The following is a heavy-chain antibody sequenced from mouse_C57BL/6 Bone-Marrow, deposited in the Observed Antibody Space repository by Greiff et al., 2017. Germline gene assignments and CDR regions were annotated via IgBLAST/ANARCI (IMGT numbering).Heavy chain of an antibody. CDR2: IDPENGDT. CDR3: TTSLITTVDY. Sequence: DVQLQESGAELVRPGASVKLSCTASGFNIKDDYMHWVKQRPEQGLEWIGWIDPENGDTEYASKFQGKATITADTSSNTAYLQLCSLTSEDTAVYYCTTSLITTVDYWGQGTTLTVSS. J-gene: IGHJ2*01. CDR1: GFNIKDDY. V-gene: IGHV14-4*01. D-gene: IGHD1-1*01.